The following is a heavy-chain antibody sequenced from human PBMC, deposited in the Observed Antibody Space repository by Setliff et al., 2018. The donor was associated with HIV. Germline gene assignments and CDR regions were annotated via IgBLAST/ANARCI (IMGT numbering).Heavy chain of an antibody. Sequence: SETLSLTCTVSGDFSNIQWWTWMRQSPGLGLQWIGSIHHSGSTYYDPSLKNRVTLSVDTSNNQVSLTLTSVTAADTAVYYCAKQPGGHSFFDHWGQGIPVTVSS. CDR1: GDFSNIQW. D-gene: IGHD1-1*01. J-gene: IGHJ4*02. CDR2: IHHSGST. CDR3: AKQPGGHSFFDH. V-gene: IGHV4-59*11.